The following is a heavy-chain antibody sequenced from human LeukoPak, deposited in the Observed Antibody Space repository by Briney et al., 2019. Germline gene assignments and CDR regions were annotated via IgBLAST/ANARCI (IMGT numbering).Heavy chain of an antibody. V-gene: IGHV4-4*02. CDR1: GGSISSGNW. D-gene: IGHD6-19*01. CDR3: ARVDGRAVAGPLGLDY. CDR2: IYHTGST. J-gene: IGHJ4*02. Sequence: PSGTLSLTCAVSGGSISSGNWWSWVRQPPGKGLEWIGEIYHTGSTNSNPPLKSRVTISVDKSKNQFSLKLSSVTAADTAVYYCARVDGRAVAGPLGLDYWGQGTLVTVSS.